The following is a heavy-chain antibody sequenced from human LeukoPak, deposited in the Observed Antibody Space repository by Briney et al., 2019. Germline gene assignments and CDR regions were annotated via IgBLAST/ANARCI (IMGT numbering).Heavy chain of an antibody. Sequence: PGGPLTLSCAASGFTFSDHYMEWVRQAPGRGREGVDRTRSKANSYTTEYAASVKGRFTISRDDSKNSLYLQMNSLKTEDTAVYYCARDRGSGYYYFDCWGQGTLVTVSS. D-gene: IGHD5-12*01. CDR2: TRSKANSYTT. V-gene: IGHV3-72*01. CDR3: ARDRGSGYYYFDC. CDR1: GFTFSDHY. J-gene: IGHJ4*02.